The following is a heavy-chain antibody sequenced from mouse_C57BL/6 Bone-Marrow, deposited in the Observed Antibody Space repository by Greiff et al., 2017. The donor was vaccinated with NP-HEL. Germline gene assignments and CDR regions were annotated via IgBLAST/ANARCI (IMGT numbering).Heavy chain of an antibody. CDR3: AKKNWYRMDY. J-gene: IGHJ4*01. CDR1: GFTFSSYA. V-gene: IGHV5-4*01. D-gene: IGHD1-1*02. Sequence: EVQLMESGGGLVKPGGSLKLSCAASGFTFSSYAMSWVRQTPEKRLEWVATISDGGSYTSYPDNVKGRFTISRDNAKNNLYLQMSHLKAEDTAMYYCAKKNWYRMDYWGQGTSVTVSS. CDR2: ISDGGSYT.